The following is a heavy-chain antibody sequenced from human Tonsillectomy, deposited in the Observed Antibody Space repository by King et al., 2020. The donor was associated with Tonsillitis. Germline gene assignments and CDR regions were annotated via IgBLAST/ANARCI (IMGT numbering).Heavy chain of an antibody. D-gene: IGHD3-10*01. Sequence: VQLVESGGGLVQPGRSLRLSCAASGFTFDDYAMHWVRQAPGKGLEWVSGISWNSGSINYADSVKGRFTISRDNAKNSLYLQMNSLRAEDTALYYCAILPFDYWGQGTLVTVSS. CDR2: ISWNSGSI. CDR1: GFTFDDYA. CDR3: AILPFDY. V-gene: IGHV3-9*01. J-gene: IGHJ4*02.